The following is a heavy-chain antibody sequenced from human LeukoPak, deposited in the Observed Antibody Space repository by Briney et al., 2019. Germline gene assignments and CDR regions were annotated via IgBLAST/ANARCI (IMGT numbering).Heavy chain of an antibody. CDR3: VRSRWGDFDH. CDR1: GFTFSSFW. Sequence: GGSLRLSCAASGFTFSSFWMHWVRHAPGKGLVWVPRIDYDGTTTAYADSVKGRFTISRDNAKNTLFLQLNSLRVEDTAVYFCVRSRWGDFDHWGQGNLVTVSS. V-gene: IGHV3-74*01. D-gene: IGHD3-16*01. J-gene: IGHJ4*02. CDR2: IDYDGTTT.